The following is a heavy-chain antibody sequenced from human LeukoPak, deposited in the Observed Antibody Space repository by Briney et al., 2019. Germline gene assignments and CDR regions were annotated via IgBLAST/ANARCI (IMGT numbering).Heavy chain of an antibody. V-gene: IGHV3-74*01. D-gene: IGHD4-23*01. Sequence: PGGSLRLSCVASGFTVSSNYMSWVRQAPGKGLVWVSRIASDGSSTTYADSVKGRFSISRDNAKNTLYLQMNSLRVEDTAVYYCARGRPHGNDYWGQGTLVTVSS. CDR1: GFTVSSNY. CDR2: IASDGSST. CDR3: ARGRPHGNDY. J-gene: IGHJ4*02.